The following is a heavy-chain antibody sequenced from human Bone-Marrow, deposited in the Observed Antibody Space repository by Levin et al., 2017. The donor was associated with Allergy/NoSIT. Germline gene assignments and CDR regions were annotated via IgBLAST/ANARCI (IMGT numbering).Heavy chain of an antibody. CDR3: AKDGGRGGQWLARGYYWYFDH. D-gene: IGHD6-19*01. V-gene: IGHV3-23*01. CDR2: ISGSGGST. Sequence: GESLKISCAASGFTFSSYAMSWVRQAPGKGLEWVSAISGSGGSTYYAESVKGRFTISRDNSKNTLYLQMNSLRAEDTAVYYCAKDGGRGGQWLARGYYWYFDHWGRGTLVTVSS. CDR1: GFTFSSYA. J-gene: IGHJ2*01.